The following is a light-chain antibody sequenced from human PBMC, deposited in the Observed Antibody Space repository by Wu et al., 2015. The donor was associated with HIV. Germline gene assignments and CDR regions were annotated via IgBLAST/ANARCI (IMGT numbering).Light chain of an antibody. J-gene: IGKJ4*01. Sequence: IQLTQSPSSLSASVGDRVTITCRASQGIGSFLAWYQQKPGKAPNLLIYAASTLQSGVPSRFRGSGSGTDFTLTITSLRPEDFATYYRQQLNSYPLTFGGGTKVEI. V-gene: IGKV1-9*01. CDR1: QGIGSF. CDR3: QQLNSYPLT. CDR2: AAS.